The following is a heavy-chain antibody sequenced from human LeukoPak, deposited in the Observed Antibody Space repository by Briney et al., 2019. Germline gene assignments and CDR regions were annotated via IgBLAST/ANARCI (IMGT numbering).Heavy chain of an antibody. CDR3: ARDGGTIFGVVIMGGYFDY. CDR2: IYTSGST. V-gene: IGHV4-4*07. J-gene: IGHJ4*02. CDR1: GDSISSYY. D-gene: IGHD3-3*01. Sequence: PSETLSLTCTVSGDSISSYYWSWIRQPAGKGLEWIGRIYTSGSTNYNPSLKSRVTMSVDTSKNQFSLKLSSVTAADTAVYYCARDGGTIFGVVIMGGYFDYWGQGTLVTVSS.